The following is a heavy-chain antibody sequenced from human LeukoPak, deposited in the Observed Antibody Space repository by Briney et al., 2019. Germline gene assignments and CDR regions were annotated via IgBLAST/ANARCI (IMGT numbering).Heavy chain of an antibody. J-gene: IGHJ4*02. D-gene: IGHD3-22*01. V-gene: IGHV3-30*18. CDR2: ISYDGNNK. CDR1: GFTFSSYG. Sequence: GGSLRLSCAASGFTFSSYGMHWVRQAPGKGLEWVAVISYDGNNKYYADSVKGRFTISRDNSKNTLYLQMNSLRPEDTAVYYCAKDLTYYYDISGSYYGYYFDYWGQGTLVTVSP. CDR3: AKDLTYYYDISGSYYGYYFDY.